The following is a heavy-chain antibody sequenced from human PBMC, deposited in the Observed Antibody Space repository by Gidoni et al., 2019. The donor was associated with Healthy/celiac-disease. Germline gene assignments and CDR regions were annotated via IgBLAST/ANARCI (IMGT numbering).Heavy chain of an antibody. Sequence: QVQLVQSGAEVTKPGSSVKVSCKASGGTFRSYAISWVRQAPGQGLEWMGGILPIFGTANYAQKCQGRVTITADESTSTAYMELSSLRSEDTAVYYCARVSGCSSTSCRRENWFDPWGQGTLVTVSS. CDR1: GGTFRSYA. CDR2: ILPIFGTA. V-gene: IGHV1-69*01. CDR3: ARVSGCSSTSCRRENWFDP. J-gene: IGHJ5*02. D-gene: IGHD2-2*01.